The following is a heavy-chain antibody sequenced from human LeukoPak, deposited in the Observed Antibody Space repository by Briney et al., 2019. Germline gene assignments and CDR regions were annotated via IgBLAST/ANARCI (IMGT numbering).Heavy chain of an antibody. J-gene: IGHJ4*02. CDR3: SRSDGGLDFDY. CDR1: GDSVSSNRAS. CDR2: TYYRSKWYN. Sequence: SQTLSLTCAISGDSVSSNRASWTWIRQSPSRGLEWLGRTYYRSKWYNDYAVSLKSRISINPDTSKNQFSLQLNSVTPEDTAVYYCSRSDGGLDFDYWGQGTLVTVSS. D-gene: IGHD5-24*01. V-gene: IGHV6-1*01.